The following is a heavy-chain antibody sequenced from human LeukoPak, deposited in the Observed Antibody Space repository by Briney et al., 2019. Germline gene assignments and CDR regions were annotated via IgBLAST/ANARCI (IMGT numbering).Heavy chain of an antibody. V-gene: IGHV1-18*04. D-gene: IGHD6-13*01. CDR1: GYTFTNYG. Sequence: ASVKVSCKASGYTFTNYGINWVRQAPGQGLEWMGWISTYSADTKYAQKLQGRVTVTTDTSTSTAYMELRSLRSVDTAVYYCARGRAPADDFDYWGQGTLVTVSS. CDR2: ISTYSADT. J-gene: IGHJ4*02. CDR3: ARGRAPADDFDY.